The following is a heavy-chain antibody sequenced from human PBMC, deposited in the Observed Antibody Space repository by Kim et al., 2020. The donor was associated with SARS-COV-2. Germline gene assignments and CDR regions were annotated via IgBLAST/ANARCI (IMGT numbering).Heavy chain of an antibody. Sequence: SETLSLTCTVSGYSISSGYYWGWIRQPPGKGLEWIGSIYHSGSTYYNPSLKSRVTISVDTSKNQFSLKLSSVTAADTAVYYCARGRHSSSSCWFDPWGQGTLVTVSS. CDR1: GYSISSGYY. CDR3: ARGRHSSSSCWFDP. CDR2: IYHSGST. J-gene: IGHJ5*02. V-gene: IGHV4-38-2*02. D-gene: IGHD6-6*01.